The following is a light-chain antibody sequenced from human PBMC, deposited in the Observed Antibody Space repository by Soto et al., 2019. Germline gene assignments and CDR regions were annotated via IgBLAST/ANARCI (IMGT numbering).Light chain of an antibody. J-gene: IGKJ1*01. V-gene: IGKV3-20*01. CDR2: GGY. Sequence: LAQSPAPLSLYPGERATLSWRPSQTGSNSYLAWYQHKSGQAPRLLIYGGYTRARGIPDRFSGSGSGTEFTLTITRLEPEDSAVYFCQHYGYSQWTFGEGTKVDIK. CDR3: QHYGYSQWT. CDR1: QTGSNSY.